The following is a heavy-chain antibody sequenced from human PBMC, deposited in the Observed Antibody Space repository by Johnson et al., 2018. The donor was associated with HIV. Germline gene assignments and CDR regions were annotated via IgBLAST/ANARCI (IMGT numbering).Heavy chain of an antibody. CDR2: ISGSGGST. CDR1: GFTFDDYA. D-gene: IGHD6-25*01. J-gene: IGHJ3*01. Sequence: VQLVESGGGLVQPGRSLRLSCAASGFTFDDYAMSWVRKAPGKGLEWVSAISGSGGSTYYPDSVKGRFTISRDNAKNTLFLQMHSLKTEDTAVYYCSVYFGTAFDFWGQGTMVTVSS. V-gene: IGHV3-23*04. CDR3: SVYFGTAFDF.